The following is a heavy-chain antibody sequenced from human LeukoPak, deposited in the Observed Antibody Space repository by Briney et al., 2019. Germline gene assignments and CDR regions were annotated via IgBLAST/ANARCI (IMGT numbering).Heavy chain of an antibody. J-gene: IGHJ5*02. CDR2: IYNSGGT. Sequence: SETLSLTCTVSGGSISSYYWSWLRQPAGKGLEGIGSIYNSGGTTYNPSLKSRVTMSVDTSKNQFSLKLSSVTAADTAVYYCARDSGTTGEVKFDPWGQGTLVTVSS. D-gene: IGHD3-10*01. CDR1: GGSISSYY. CDR3: ARDSGTTGEVKFDP. V-gene: IGHV4-4*07.